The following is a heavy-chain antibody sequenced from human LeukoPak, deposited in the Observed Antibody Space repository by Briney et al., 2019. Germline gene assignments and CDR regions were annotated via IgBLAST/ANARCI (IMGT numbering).Heavy chain of an antibody. V-gene: IGHV4-4*07. CDR2: IYTSGST. CDR1: GGSISSYY. J-gene: IGHJ4*02. D-gene: IGHD3-22*01. CDR3: ARDMYYYDSIGYYLPDY. Sequence: SETLSLTCTVSGGSISSYYWSWIRQPAGKGLEWIGRIYTSGSTNYNPSLKSRVTMSVDTSMNQFSLKLSSVTAADTAVYYCARDMYYYDSIGYYLPDYWGQGTLVTVSS.